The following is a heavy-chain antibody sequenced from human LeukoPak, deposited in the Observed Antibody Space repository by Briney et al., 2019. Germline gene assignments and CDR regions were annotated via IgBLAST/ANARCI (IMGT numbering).Heavy chain of an antibody. CDR1: GFTFDDYA. D-gene: IGHD1-26*01. CDR2: ISWNSGSI. CDR3: ARDYSGSSLDY. V-gene: IGHV3-9*01. Sequence: GGSLRLSCAASGFTFDDYAMHWVRQAPGKGLEWVSGISWNSGSIGYADSVKGRFTVSRDNAKNSLFLQMNSLRAEDTAVYYCARDYSGSSLDYWGQGTLVTVSS. J-gene: IGHJ4*02.